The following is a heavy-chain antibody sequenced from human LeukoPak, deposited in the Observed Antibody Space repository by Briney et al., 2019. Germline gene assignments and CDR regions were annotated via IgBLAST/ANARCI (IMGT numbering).Heavy chain of an antibody. CDR2: IIPIFGTA. D-gene: IGHD2-2*01. J-gene: IGHJ4*02. CDR3: ARTYCSSTSCLDYAIDY. V-gene: IGHV1-69*01. CDR1: GGTFSSYA. Sequence: ASVKVSCKASGGTFSSYAISWVRQAPGQGLEWMGGIIPIFGTANYAQKFQSRVTITADESTSTAYMELSSLRSEDTAVYYCARTYCSSTSCLDYAIDYWGQGTLVTVSS.